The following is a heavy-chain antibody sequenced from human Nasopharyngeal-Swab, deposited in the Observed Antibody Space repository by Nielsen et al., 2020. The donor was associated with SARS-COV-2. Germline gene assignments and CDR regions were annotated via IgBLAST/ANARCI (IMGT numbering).Heavy chain of an antibody. CDR1: GGSISGYY. CDR2: ISHYGST. CDR3: ARGRSSGWYHYYFDY. D-gene: IGHD6-19*01. J-gene: IGHJ4*02. Sequence: SQTLSLTCAVYGGSISGYYWSWLRQPPGKGLEWIGEISHYGSTNYNPSLKSRVTISVDTSKNQFSLKLSSVTAADTAVYYCARGRSSGWYHYYFDYWGQGTLVTVSS. V-gene: IGHV4-34*01.